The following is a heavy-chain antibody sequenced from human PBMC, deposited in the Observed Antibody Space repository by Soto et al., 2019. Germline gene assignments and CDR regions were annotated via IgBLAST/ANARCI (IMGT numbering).Heavy chain of an antibody. CDR2: INHSGST. CDR1: GGSFSGYY. CDR3: ARASIAARRSRAGRFDP. D-gene: IGHD6-6*01. J-gene: IGHJ5*02. Sequence: PSETLSLTCAVYGGSFSGYYWSWIRQPPGKGLEWIGEINHSGSTNYNPSLKSRVTISVDTSKNQFSLKLSSVTAADTFVYYCARASIAARRSRAGRFDPWGQGTLVTVSS. V-gene: IGHV4-34*01.